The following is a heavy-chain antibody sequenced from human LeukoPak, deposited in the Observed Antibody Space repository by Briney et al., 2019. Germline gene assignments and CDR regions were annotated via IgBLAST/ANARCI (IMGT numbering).Heavy chain of an antibody. CDR1: RFTFSGYA. V-gene: IGHV3-23*01. D-gene: IGHD3-9*01. CDR3: AKGDILTGSYFDY. Sequence: PGGSLRLSCAASRFTFSGYAMSWVRQAPGKGLEWVSAIGASGGSTYYADSVKGRFTISRDNSKNTLYLQMNSLRVEDTAVYYCAKGDILTGSYFDYWGQGTLVTVSS. CDR2: IGASGGST. J-gene: IGHJ4*02.